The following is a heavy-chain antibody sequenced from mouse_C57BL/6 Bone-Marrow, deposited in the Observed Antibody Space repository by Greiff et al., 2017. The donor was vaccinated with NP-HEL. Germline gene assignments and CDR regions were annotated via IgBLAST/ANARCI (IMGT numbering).Heavy chain of an antibody. V-gene: IGHV5-4*01. J-gene: IGHJ2*01. CDR1: GFTFSSYA. CDR3: ARDGYYYGSDY. Sequence: EVQVVESGGGLVKPGGSLKLSCAASGFTFSSYAMSWVRQTPEKRLEWVATISDGGSYTSYPDNVKGRFTISRDNAKNNLYLQMSHLKSEDTAMYYCARDGYYYGSDYWGQGTTLTVSS. CDR2: ISDGGSYT. D-gene: IGHD1-1*01.